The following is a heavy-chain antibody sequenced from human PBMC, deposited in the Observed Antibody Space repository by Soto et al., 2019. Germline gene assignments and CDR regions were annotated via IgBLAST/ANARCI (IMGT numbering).Heavy chain of an antibody. J-gene: IGHJ6*02. V-gene: IGHV6-1*01. Sequence: SQTLSLTYAISGDSVSSNSAAWNWIRQSPSRGLEWLGRTYYRSKWYNDYAVSVKSRITINPDTSKNQFSLQLNSVTPEDTAVYYCARVIEDCSSTSCYGSYYYYGMDVWGQGTTVTVSS. CDR3: ARVIEDCSSTSCYGSYYYYGMDV. CDR1: GDSVSSNSAA. CDR2: TYYRSKWYN. D-gene: IGHD2-2*01.